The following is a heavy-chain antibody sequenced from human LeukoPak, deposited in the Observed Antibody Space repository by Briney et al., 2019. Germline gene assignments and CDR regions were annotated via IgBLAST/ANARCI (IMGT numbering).Heavy chain of an antibody. CDR2: IYYSGST. CDR1: GGSISSYY. Sequence: SETLSLTRTVSGGSISSYYWSWIRQPPGKGLEWIGYIYYSGSTNYNPSLKSRVTISVDTSKNHFSLKLSSVTAADTAVYYCARALLDSSYDAFDIWGQGTMVTVSS. V-gene: IGHV4-59*01. CDR3: ARALLDSSYDAFDI. D-gene: IGHD6-19*01. J-gene: IGHJ3*02.